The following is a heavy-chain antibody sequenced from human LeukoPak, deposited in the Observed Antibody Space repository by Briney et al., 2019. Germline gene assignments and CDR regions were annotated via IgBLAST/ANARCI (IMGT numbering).Heavy chain of an antibody. CDR1: GFTFSSYS. V-gene: IGHV3-23*01. CDR3: ARAPVTSCRGAFCYPFDL. CDR2: TSSSDDGT. J-gene: IGHJ4*02. D-gene: IGHD2-21*01. Sequence: GGSLRLSCAASGFTFSSYSMMWVRQVPGKGLEWVSATSSSDDGTYHADSVRGRFTIYRDNFRNTLYLQMNRLRVEDAALYYCARAPVTSCRGAFCYPFDLWGQGVLVTVSS.